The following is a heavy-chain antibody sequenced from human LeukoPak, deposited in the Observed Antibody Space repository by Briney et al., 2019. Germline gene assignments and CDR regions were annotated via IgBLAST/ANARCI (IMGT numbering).Heavy chain of an antibody. D-gene: IGHD2-8*02. J-gene: IGHJ2*01. Sequence: SETLSLTCTVSGGSISSYYWSWIRQPPGKGLEWIGYIYYSGSTNYNPSLRRRVTISVDTSKNQFSLKLSSVTAADTAVYYCARVLSYWYFDLWGRGTLVTVSS. V-gene: IGHV4-59*01. CDR3: ARVLSYWYFDL. CDR1: GGSISSYY. CDR2: IYYSGST.